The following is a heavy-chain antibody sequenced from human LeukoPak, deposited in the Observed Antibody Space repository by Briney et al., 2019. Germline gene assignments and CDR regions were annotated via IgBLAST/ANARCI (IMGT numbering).Heavy chain of an antibody. V-gene: IGHV3-48*01. D-gene: IGHD3-10*01. CDR3: ARDARTSKLLWFGELFWDY. J-gene: IGHJ4*02. Sequence: GGPVRHSCGASGFRYCFYLMHGLAPAPGKSLVGVSYYNCCNSTIYYADSVKGRFTIPRDNAKNSLYLQMNSLRAEDTAVYYCARDARTSKLLWFGELFWDYWGQGTLVTVSS. CDR2: YNCCNSTI. CDR1: GFRYCFYL.